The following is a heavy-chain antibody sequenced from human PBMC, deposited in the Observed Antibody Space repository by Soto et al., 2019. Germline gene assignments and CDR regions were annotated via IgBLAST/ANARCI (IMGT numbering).Heavy chain of an antibody. CDR1: GYSFTTYG. Sequence: QVQLVQSGAEVKKPGASVQVSCKASGYSFTTYGFSWVRQAPGQGLEWMGWISAYGTTTDYAQSLQGRVTLTTDTSTSTTNMERRSLRADDTAVYYCPRDPVIAAPGRGPGDYWGQGTLVTVSS. J-gene: IGHJ4*02. V-gene: IGHV1-18*01. CDR3: PRDPVIAAPGRGPGDY. D-gene: IGHD6-13*01. CDR2: ISAYGTTT.